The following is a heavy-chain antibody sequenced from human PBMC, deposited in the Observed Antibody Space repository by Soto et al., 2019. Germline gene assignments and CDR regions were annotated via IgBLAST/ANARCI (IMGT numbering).Heavy chain of an antibody. CDR2: ITGSGVYR. V-gene: IGHV3-23*01. Sequence: EVQLLESGGGLVQLGGSLRLSCAASGFTFYNFAMSWVRQAPGKGLEWVSTITGSGVYRYHTDSVQGRFTISRDNSKETLFLQLSSLRAADTAVYVCAMHPSGYIGSFDFWGQGTLVTFSS. D-gene: IGHD5-12*01. CDR1: GFTFYNFA. CDR3: AMHPSGYIGSFDF. J-gene: IGHJ4*02.